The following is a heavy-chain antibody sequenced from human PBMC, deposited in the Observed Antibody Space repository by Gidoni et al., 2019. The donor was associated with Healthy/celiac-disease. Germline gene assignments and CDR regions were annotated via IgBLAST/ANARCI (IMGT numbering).Heavy chain of an antibody. J-gene: IGHJ4*02. Sequence: EVQLLESGGGLVKPGVSLRLSCAASGFTFSSYSMTCVIQAPGKGLEWVSFISSSSSYIYEAESVKGRFTIARDNDKNSLNLKMNSLRAEDTAVYYCARDFEYSSGWGQGTLVTVSS. CDR2: ISSSSSYI. CDR3: ARDFEYSSG. D-gene: IGHD6-19*01. V-gene: IGHV3-21*01. CDR1: GFTFSSYS.